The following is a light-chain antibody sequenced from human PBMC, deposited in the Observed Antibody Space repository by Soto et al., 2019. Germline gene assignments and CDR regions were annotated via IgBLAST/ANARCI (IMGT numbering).Light chain of an antibody. J-gene: IGLJ3*02. CDR3: GTCHSKDRV. CDR2: YHSDSNK. Sequence: QLVLTQPSSHYASSGASVRLTCMLCSGFSVGDFWIRWDQQKPGNPTRYLLYYHSDSNKGLGSGVPSRFSGSNDASANEGMLRISGLQPKDEADYYCGTCHSKDRVFGRGTKVTVL. CDR1: SGFSVGDFW. V-gene: IGLV5-52*01.